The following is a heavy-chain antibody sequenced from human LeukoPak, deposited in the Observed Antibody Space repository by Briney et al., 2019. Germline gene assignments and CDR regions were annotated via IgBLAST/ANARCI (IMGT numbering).Heavy chain of an antibody. Sequence: SGTLSLTCTVSGGSISSSSYYWGWIRQPPGKGLEWIGSIYYSGSTYYNPSLKSRVTISVDTSKNQFSLKLSSATAADTAVYYCASFAGTHFDYWGQGTLVTVSS. CDR1: GGSISSSSYY. CDR2: IYYSGST. V-gene: IGHV4-39*01. D-gene: IGHD6-13*01. CDR3: ASFAGTHFDY. J-gene: IGHJ4*02.